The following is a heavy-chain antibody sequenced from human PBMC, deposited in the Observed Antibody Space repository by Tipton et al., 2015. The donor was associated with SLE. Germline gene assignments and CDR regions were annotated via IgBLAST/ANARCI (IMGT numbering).Heavy chain of an antibody. CDR3: ARGESSGYLYYFDY. CDR2: IYYSGST. CDR1: GGSISSSSYY. V-gene: IGHV4-39*07. Sequence: TLSLTCTVSGGSISSSSYYWGWIRQPPGKGLEWIGSIYYSGSTYYNPSLKSRVTISVDTSKNQFSLKLSSVTAADTAVYYCARGESSGYLYYFDYWGQGTLVTVSS. D-gene: IGHD3-22*01. J-gene: IGHJ4*02.